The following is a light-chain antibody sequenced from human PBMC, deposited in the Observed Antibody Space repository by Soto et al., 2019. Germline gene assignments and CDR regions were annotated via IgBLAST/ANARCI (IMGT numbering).Light chain of an antibody. CDR2: AAT. CDR3: QHYSSSRWT. V-gene: IGKV3-20*01. J-gene: IGKJ1*01. Sequence: IVLSPSPGTLSLCAGERATLSCRSLAWYQQKPGQAPRLLIYAATNRATGISDRFSGGGSGTDFTLTISRLESEDFAVYFCQHYSSSRWTFGQGTKVDIK.